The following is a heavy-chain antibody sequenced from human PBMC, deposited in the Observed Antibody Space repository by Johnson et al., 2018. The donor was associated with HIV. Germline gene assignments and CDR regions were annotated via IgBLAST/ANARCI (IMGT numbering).Heavy chain of an antibody. CDR2: IGTAGDT. J-gene: IGHJ3*01. CDR3: ARAGDYDVLTGSLLRGTFDV. Sequence: MQLVESGGGVVQPGRSLRLSCAASGFTFSSYDMHWVRQATGKGLEWVSAIGTAGDTFYPGSVKGRFTISRANAKNSLYLQMNSLRAGDTGVYYCARAGDYDVLTGSLLRGTFDVWGQGTMVTVSS. D-gene: IGHD3-9*01. CDR1: GFTFSSYD. V-gene: IGHV3-13*01.